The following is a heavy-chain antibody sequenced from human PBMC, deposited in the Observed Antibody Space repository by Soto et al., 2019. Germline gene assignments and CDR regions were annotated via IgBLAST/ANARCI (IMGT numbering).Heavy chain of an antibody. CDR3: SKHLPTGGGGSSSGAFDV. CDR2: INGAGVGP. Sequence: EVQLLESGGGLVQPGGSLRLSCAASGFTFSRYVMSWVRQAPGKGLEWVSVINGAGVGPEYADSVKGRFTISRDNSKNTLYVQMNFLGADDTAVYFRSKHLPTGGGGSSSGAFDVWGQGTMVTVSS. CDR1: GFTFSRYV. J-gene: IGHJ3*01. D-gene: IGHD6-6*01. V-gene: IGHV3-23*01.